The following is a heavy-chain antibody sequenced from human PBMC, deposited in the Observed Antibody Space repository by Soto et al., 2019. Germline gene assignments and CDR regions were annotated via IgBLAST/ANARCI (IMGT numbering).Heavy chain of an antibody. Sequence: PSETLSLTCTVSGGSISSSSYYWGWIRQPPGKGLEWIGCIYYSGSTYYNPSLKSRVTISVDKSKNQFSLKLSFVTAADTAVYYCARDSLTGNYFDPWGQGTLVTVSS. CDR3: ARDSLTGNYFDP. CDR2: IYYSGST. J-gene: IGHJ5*02. CDR1: GGSISSSSYY. V-gene: IGHV4-39*07. D-gene: IGHD1-7*01.